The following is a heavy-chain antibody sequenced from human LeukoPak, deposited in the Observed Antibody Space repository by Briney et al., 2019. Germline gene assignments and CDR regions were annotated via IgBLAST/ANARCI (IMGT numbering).Heavy chain of an antibody. V-gene: IGHV4-34*01. Sequence: PSETLSLTCAVYGGSFSGYYWSWIRQPPGKGLEWIGEINHSGSTNYNPSLKSRVTISVDTSKNQFSLKLSSVTAADTAVYYCARDTGERSSEVSWFDPWGQGTLVTVSS. CDR2: INHSGST. CDR1: GGSFSGYY. D-gene: IGHD3-10*01. CDR3: ARDTGERSSEVSWFDP. J-gene: IGHJ5*02.